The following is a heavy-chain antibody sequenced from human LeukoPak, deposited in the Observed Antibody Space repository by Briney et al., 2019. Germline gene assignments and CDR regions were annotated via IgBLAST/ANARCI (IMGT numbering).Heavy chain of an antibody. CDR2: ITSSSSYV. Sequence: GGSLRLSCEASGFTFSSYNMNWVRQAPGKRLEWVSSITSSSSYVFYADSVKGRFTISRDNAKNSLYLQMNSLRAEDTAIYYCATYRQVLLPFESWGQGTLVTVSS. CDR1: GFTFSSYN. J-gene: IGHJ4*02. V-gene: IGHV3-21*04. CDR3: ATYRQVLLPFES. D-gene: IGHD2-8*02.